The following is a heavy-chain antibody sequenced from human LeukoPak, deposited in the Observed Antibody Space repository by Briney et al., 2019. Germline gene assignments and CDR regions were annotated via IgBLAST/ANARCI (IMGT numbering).Heavy chain of an antibody. V-gene: IGHV1-2*06. J-gene: IGHJ6*02. D-gene: IGHD6-13*01. CDR2: INPNSGGT. CDR3: ARDHVRSSSWYYSLTPDYYYYYGMDV. Sequence: ASVKVSCKASGYTFTGYYMHWVRQAPGQGLEWMGRINPNSGGTNYAQKFQGRVTMTRDTSISTAYMGLSRLRSDDTAVYYCARDHVRSSSWYYSLTPDYYYYYGMDVWGQGTTVTVSS. CDR1: GYTFTGYY.